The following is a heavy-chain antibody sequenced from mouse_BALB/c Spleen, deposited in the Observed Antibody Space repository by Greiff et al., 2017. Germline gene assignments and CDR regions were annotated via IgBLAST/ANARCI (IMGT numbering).Heavy chain of an antibody. Sequence: EVHLVESGGGLVKPGGSLKLSCAASGFTFSSYAMSWVRQTPEKRLEWVASISSGGSTYYPDSVKGRFTISRDNARNILYLQMSSLRSEDTAMYYCARWLRHYAMDYWGQGTSVTVSS. CDR1: GFTFSSYA. CDR3: ARWLRHYAMDY. J-gene: IGHJ4*01. V-gene: IGHV5-6-5*01. CDR2: ISSGGST. D-gene: IGHD2-2*01.